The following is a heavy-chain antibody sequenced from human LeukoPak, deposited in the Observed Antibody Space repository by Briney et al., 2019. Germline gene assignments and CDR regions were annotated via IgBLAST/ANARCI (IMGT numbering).Heavy chain of an antibody. D-gene: IGHD6-6*01. Sequence: SETLSLTCTVSGGSISSYYWSWIRQPAGKGLEWIGRIFTSGSTNYNPSLKSRVTMSVDTSKNQFSLKLSSVTAADTAVYYCARVRGSSSLNYYYYYMDVWGKGTTVTVSS. V-gene: IGHV4-4*07. CDR1: GGSISSYY. CDR3: ARVRGSSSLNYYYYYMDV. CDR2: IFTSGST. J-gene: IGHJ6*03.